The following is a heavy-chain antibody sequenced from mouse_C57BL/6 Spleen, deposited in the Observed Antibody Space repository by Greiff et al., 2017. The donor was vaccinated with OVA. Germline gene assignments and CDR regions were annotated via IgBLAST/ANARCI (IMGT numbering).Heavy chain of an antibody. CDR3: ARHEGDYCGSSSYAMDY. CDR1: GYTFTEYT. Sequence: QVQLQQSGAELVKPGASVKLSCKASGYTFTEYTIHWVKQRSGQGLEWIGWFYPGSGSIKYNEKFKDKATLTADKSSSTVYMELSRLTSEDSAVYFCARHEGDYCGSSSYAMDYWGQGTSVTVSS. V-gene: IGHV1-62-2*01. D-gene: IGHD1-1*01. J-gene: IGHJ4*01. CDR2: FYPGSGSI.